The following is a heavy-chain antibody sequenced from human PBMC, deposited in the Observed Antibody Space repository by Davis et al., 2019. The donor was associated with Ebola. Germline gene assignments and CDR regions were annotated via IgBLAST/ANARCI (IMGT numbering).Heavy chain of an antibody. D-gene: IGHD6-19*01. CDR1: GESFSGYY. V-gene: IGHV4-34*01. J-gene: IGHJ4*02. CDR3: ARVGLSSGWTFDS. Sequence: MPSETLSLTCAVYGESFSGYYWSWIRQSPEKGLEWIGEVNDGGGGTYNPSLKSRVPISIDKLRNQFPLKLNSVTAADTAVYYCARVGLSSGWTFDSWGQGTLVIVSS. CDR2: VNDGGGG.